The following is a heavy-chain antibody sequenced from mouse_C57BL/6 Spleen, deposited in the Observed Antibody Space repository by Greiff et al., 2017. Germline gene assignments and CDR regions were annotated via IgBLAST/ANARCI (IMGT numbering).Heavy chain of an antibody. CDR2: IYPGSGNI. CDR3: ARGGTNYAMDD. CDR1: GYTFTDYS. J-gene: IGHJ4*01. V-gene: IGHV1-84*01. Sequence: QVQLQQSGPELVKPGASVKISCKASGYTFTDYSINWVKQRHGQGLEWIGWIYPGSGNIKYNEKFKGKATLTVDTSSSPAYMQLSSLTSEDSAIYFCARGGTNYAMDDWGKGTSVTVSS. D-gene: IGHD4-1*01.